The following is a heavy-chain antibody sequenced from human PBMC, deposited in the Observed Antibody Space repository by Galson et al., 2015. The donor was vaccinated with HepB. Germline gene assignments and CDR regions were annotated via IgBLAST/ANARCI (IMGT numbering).Heavy chain of an antibody. CDR1: GFTFSSYA. CDR3: VKGGLRWLQYHFDY. CDR2: ISSNGGNT. Sequence: SLRLSCAASGFTFSSYAMHWVRQAPGKGLEYVSVISSNGGNTYYTDSVKVRFTISRDNSKNTLYLQMSSLRAEGTAVYYCVKGGLRWLQYHFDYWGQGTLVTVSS. D-gene: IGHD5-24*01. J-gene: IGHJ4*02. V-gene: IGHV3-64D*06.